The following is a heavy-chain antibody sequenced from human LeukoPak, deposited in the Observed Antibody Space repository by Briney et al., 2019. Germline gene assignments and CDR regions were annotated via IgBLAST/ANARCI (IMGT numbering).Heavy chain of an antibody. V-gene: IGHV4-30-2*01. CDR3: ARGGRHYFDFSPFDS. D-gene: IGHD3-22*01. J-gene: IGHJ4*02. CDR1: GGSISSGAYS. Sequence: PSETLSLTCAVSGGSISSGAYSWSWLRQPPGKGLEWIGYIYHSGDTYYSPSLKSRVTVSIDRSKNQFSLRLSSVTAADPAIYYCARGGRHYFDFSPFDSWGQGTLVTVSS. CDR2: IYHSGDT.